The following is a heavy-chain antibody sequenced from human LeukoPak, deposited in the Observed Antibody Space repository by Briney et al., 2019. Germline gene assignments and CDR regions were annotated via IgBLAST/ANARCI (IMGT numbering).Heavy chain of an antibody. V-gene: IGHV3-30*02. D-gene: IGHD2-8*01. CDR1: GFTVSSNS. Sequence: GSLRLSCTVSGFTVSSNSMSWVRQAPGKGLEWVAYIQFDGSNEQYADSVKGRFSISRDSSKNILYLQMNSLRAEDTAVYYCAKDRCSNGIGCYYYYMDVWGKGTTVTISS. CDR2: IQFDGSNE. J-gene: IGHJ6*03. CDR3: AKDRCSNGIGCYYYYMDV.